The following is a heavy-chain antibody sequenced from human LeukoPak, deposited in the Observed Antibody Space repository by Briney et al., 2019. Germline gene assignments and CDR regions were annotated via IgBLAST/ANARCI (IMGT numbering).Heavy chain of an antibody. CDR1: GYTFTGYY. J-gene: IGHJ6*03. V-gene: IGHV1-46*01. CDR2: INPSGGST. D-gene: IGHD2-8*01. Sequence: ASVKVSCKASGYTFTGYYMHWVRQAPGQGLEWMGIINPSGGSTSYAQKFQGRVTMTRDMSTSTVYMELSSLRSEDTAVYYCARDHCTNGVCYRSAYYYYYYMDVWGKGTTVTVSS. CDR3: ARDHCTNGVCYRSAYYYYYYMDV.